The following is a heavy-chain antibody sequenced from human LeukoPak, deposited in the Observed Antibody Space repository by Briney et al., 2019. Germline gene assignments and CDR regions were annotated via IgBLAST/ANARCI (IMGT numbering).Heavy chain of an antibody. CDR3: ARAVGSGSFQTYYYYMDV. Sequence: ASETLSLTCAVSGGSISSSNWWSWVRQPPGKGLEWIGRIYTSGSTNYNPSLKSRVTMSVDTSKNQFSLKLSSVTAADTAVYYCARAVGSGSFQTYYYYMDVWGKGTTVTISS. CDR2: IYTSGST. J-gene: IGHJ6*03. CDR1: GGSISSSNW. V-gene: IGHV4-4*02. D-gene: IGHD3-10*01.